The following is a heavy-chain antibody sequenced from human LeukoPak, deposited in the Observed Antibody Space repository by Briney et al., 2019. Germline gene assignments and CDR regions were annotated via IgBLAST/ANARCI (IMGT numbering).Heavy chain of an antibody. J-gene: IGHJ1*01. Sequence: GGSLRLSCAASGFTFSNYWMSWVRQAPGKGLEWVGGINSNGDGGSTDYAATGKGRFIISRDDYNSTLYLQMNSLKTDDTAEYYCATGAPRSPRWGVGEYFQHWGQGTLVTVSS. V-gene: IGHV3-15*01. D-gene: IGHD4-23*01. CDR2: INSNGDGGST. CDR3: ATGAPRSPRWGVGEYFQH. CDR1: GFTFSNYW.